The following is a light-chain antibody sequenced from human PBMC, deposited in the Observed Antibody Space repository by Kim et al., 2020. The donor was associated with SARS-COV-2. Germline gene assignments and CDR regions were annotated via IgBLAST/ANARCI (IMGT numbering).Light chain of an antibody. J-gene: IGLJ2*01. V-gene: IGLV3-1*01. CDR2: QDT. Sequence: SVSPGQTVSITCSGDQLGNNYVYWYQKKPGQSPALVLYQDTKRPSGIPERLSGSKSGNTATLTISGTQPMDEADYYCQAWDSKNAVFGGGTQLTVL. CDR3: QAWDSKNAV. CDR1: QLGNNY.